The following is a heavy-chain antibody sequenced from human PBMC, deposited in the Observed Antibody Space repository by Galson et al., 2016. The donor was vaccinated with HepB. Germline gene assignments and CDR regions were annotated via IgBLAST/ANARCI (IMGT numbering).Heavy chain of an antibody. Sequence: SLRLSCAVSGFTLNTNNMTWVRQAPGKGLEWVSVIFGRGSTYYADSVAGRFIISKDDSQNIVYLQMKSLTADDKAVYYCTRDLHGDGPNPAVHRGDYWGQGTLVTVSS. J-gene: IGHJ4*02. V-gene: IGHV3-53*01. CDR1: GFTLNTNN. CDR2: IFGRGST. D-gene: IGHD3-10*01. CDR3: TRDLHGDGPNPAVHRGDY.